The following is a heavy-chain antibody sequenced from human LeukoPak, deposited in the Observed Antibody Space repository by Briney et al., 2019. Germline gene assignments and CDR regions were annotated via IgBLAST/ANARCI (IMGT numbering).Heavy chain of an antibody. Sequence: GGPLRLSCAASGFTFCSYGMFWARQAPGKGLEWVAVISYDGSNKYYADSVKGRFTISRDNSKNTLYLQMNSLRAEDTAVYYCAKILPDTVTADYWGQGTLVTVSS. CDR1: GFTFCSYG. D-gene: IGHD4-11*01. CDR3: AKILPDTVTADY. V-gene: IGHV3-30*18. J-gene: IGHJ4*02. CDR2: ISYDGSNK.